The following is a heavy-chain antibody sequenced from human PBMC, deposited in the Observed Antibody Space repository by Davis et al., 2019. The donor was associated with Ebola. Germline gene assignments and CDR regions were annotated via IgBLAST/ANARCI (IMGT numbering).Heavy chain of an antibody. CDR2: INAGNGNT. CDR1: GNTFTPHY. Sequence: ASVKVSCKASGNTFTPHYIHWVRQAPGQRLEWMGWINAGNGNTKYSQKFQGRVTITRDTSASTAYMELSSLRAEDTAVYYCARYYDSGMDVWGKGTTVTVSS. D-gene: IGHD3-22*01. J-gene: IGHJ6*04. CDR3: ARYYDSGMDV. V-gene: IGHV1/OR15-3*02.